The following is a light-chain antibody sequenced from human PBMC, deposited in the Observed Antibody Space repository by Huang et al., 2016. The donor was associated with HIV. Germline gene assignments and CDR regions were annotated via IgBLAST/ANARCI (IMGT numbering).Light chain of an antibody. Sequence: EIVMTQSPATLSVSPGERAILLCRASQNIDTNVAWYQQKPGQAPRLLIFGASTRATGISARFTGGGSETEFTLIINSVQSEDVAIYYCHQYNDWPPWTFGQGTRVEI. CDR3: HQYNDWPPWT. CDR2: GAS. CDR1: QNIDTN. V-gene: IGKV3-15*01. J-gene: IGKJ1*01.